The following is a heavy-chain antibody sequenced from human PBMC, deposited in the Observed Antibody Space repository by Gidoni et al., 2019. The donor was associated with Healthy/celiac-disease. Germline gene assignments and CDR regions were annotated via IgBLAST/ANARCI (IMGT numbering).Heavy chain of an antibody. CDR3: ARYYYDSSGKAY. CDR1: GVSISSSSYY. CDR2: IYYSGST. D-gene: IGHD3-22*01. Sequence: HLQLQASLPGLVTPSETLSLTCPFSGVSISSSSYYWGWIRQPPGKGLEWIGSIYYSGSTYYNQSLKSRVTISVDTSKNQFSLKLSSVTAADTAVYYCARYYYDSSGKAYWGQGTLVTVSS. V-gene: IGHV4-39*01. J-gene: IGHJ4*02.